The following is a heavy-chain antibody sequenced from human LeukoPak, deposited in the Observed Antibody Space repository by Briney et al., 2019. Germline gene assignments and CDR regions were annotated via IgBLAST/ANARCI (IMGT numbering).Heavy chain of an antibody. CDR1: GGSISGYY. Sequence: SETLSLTCTVSGGSISGYYWSWIRQPPGKGLEWIRYIYYSGSTNYKPSLKSRVTISVDTSKNQFSLKLSSVTAADTAVYYCARGFLGIPNYYDSRSVLYYFDYWGQGTLVTVSS. CDR3: ARGFLGIPNYYDSRSVLYYFDY. CDR2: IYYSGST. V-gene: IGHV4-59*01. D-gene: IGHD3-22*01. J-gene: IGHJ4*02.